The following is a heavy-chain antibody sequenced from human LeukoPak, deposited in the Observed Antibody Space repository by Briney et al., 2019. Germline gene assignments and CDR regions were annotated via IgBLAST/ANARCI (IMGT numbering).Heavy chain of an antibody. D-gene: IGHD3-22*01. Sequence: GGSLRLSCAASGFTFSSYWMSWVRQAPGKGLEWVANIKQDGSEKYYVDSVKGRFTISRDNAKNSQYLQMNSLRAEDTAVYYCARDRGTYYYDTSSHYDAFDIWGQGTMVTVSS. CDR1: GFTFSSYW. V-gene: IGHV3-7*01. CDR2: IKQDGSEK. J-gene: IGHJ3*02. CDR3: ARDRGTYYYDTSSHYDAFDI.